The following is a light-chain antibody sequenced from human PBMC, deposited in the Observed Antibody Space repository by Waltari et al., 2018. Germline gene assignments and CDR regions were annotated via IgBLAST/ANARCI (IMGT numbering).Light chain of an antibody. CDR1: QRLTKYY. J-gene: IGKJ2*01. Sequence: MLTQFPATLSLSPGETATLSCRASQRLTKYYLTWYQQKPGQAPRLLIYGASSRAAGIPERFRGSGSGTDFTLTINRLEPEDFAMYYCQQYGSSILYTFGQGTKLEIK. V-gene: IGKV3-20*01. CDR2: GAS. CDR3: QQYGSSILYT.